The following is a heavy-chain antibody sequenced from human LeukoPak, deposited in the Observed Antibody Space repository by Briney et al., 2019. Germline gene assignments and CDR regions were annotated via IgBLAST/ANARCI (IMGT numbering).Heavy chain of an antibody. V-gene: IGHV1-69*04. J-gene: IGHJ6*02. D-gene: IGHD2-2*01. CDR1: GGTFSSYA. Sequence: SVKVSCKASGGTFSSYAISWVRQAPGQGLEWMGRIIPILGIANYAQKFQGRVAITADKSTSTAYMELSSLRSEDTAVYYCARTDIVVVPAAMDLDYYYYYGMDVWGQGTTVTVSS. CDR2: IIPILGIA. CDR3: ARTDIVVVPAAMDLDYYYYYGMDV.